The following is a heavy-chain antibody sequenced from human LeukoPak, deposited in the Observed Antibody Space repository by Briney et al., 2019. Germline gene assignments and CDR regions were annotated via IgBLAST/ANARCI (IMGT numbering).Heavy chain of an antibody. D-gene: IGHD6-6*01. CDR3: ARVGGYSSSPGDY. Sequence: TSETLSLTCTVSGGSISSGGYYWSWIRQHPGKGLEWIAYIYYSGSTYYNPSLKSRVTISVDTSKNQFSLKLSSVTAADTAVYYCARVGGYSSSPGDYWGQGTLVTVSS. J-gene: IGHJ4*02. CDR2: IYYSGST. CDR1: GGSISSGGYY. V-gene: IGHV4-31*03.